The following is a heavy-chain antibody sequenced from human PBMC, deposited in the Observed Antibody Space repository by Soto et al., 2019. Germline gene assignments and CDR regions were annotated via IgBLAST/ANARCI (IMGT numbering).Heavy chain of an antibody. CDR3: AKDYSPYITGWHATFEY. J-gene: IGHJ4*02. CDR1: GFTFSSYG. Sequence: QVQLVESGGGVVQPGTSLKLSCAASGFTFSSYGMHWVRQAPGKGLEWVAFIWNDGNNKYYADSVKGRFTISRDNSENTVYLQRTSLRAEDTAVYHCAKDYSPYITGWHATFEYWGQGTLVTVSS. D-gene: IGHD6-19*01. V-gene: IGHV3-33*06. CDR2: IWNDGNNK.